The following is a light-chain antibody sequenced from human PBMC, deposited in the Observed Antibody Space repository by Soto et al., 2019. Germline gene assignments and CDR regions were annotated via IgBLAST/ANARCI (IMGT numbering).Light chain of an antibody. CDR1: RGSIASNY. CDR2: EDN. J-gene: IGLJ2*01. V-gene: IGLV6-57*02. CDR3: QSYDSSAVV. Sequence: NFMLTQPHSVSGSPGKTVTISCTGSRGSIASNYGQWYQQRPGSAPTTVIYEDNQRPSGVPDRFSGSIDSSSNSASLTISGLKTEDEADYYCQSYDSSAVVFGGGTKLTV.